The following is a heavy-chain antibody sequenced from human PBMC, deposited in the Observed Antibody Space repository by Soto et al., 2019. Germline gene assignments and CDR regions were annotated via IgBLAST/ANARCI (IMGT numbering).Heavy chain of an antibody. CDR2: ISGYNGNK. CDR1: GYTFSNYG. Sequence: QVQLVQSGAEVKKPGASVTVSCKTSGYTFSNYGINWVRQAPGQGLEWMGWISGYNGNKNYAQTVQSRVTMNTDTSTGTVYMELRSLKSDDTAIYYCSRFIMVGGWFDPNYYHGMDVWGQGTTVTVSS. J-gene: IGHJ6*02. V-gene: IGHV1-18*01. CDR3: SRFIMVGGWFDPNYYHGMDV. D-gene: IGHD6-19*01.